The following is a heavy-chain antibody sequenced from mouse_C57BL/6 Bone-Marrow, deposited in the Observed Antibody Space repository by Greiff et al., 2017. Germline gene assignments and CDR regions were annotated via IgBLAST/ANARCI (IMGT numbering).Heavy chain of an antibody. CDR3: TTYYVAMDY. J-gene: IGHJ4*01. CDR1: GFNIKDDY. Sequence: DVQLQESGAELVRPGASVKLSCTASGFNIKDDYMHWVKQRPEQGLAWIGWIDPENGDTEYASKFQGKATITADTSSNTAYLQLSSLTSEDTAVYYCTTYYVAMDYWGQGTSVTVSS. D-gene: IGHD1-1*01. CDR2: IDPENGDT. V-gene: IGHV14-4*01.